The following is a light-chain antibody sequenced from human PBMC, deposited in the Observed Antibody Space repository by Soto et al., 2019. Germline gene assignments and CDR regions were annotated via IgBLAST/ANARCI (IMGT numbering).Light chain of an antibody. Sequence: EIFFKQSPGTLSLSPGGRASLSCRASQTVGASLAWYQQRPGQAPRLLFYRISTRATGIPARFSGSGSGTEFTLTINSLQSEDFAVYYCQQHYQWPITFGQGTRLEIK. CDR3: QQHYQWPIT. CDR2: RIS. CDR1: QTVGAS. V-gene: IGKV3D-15*01. J-gene: IGKJ5*01.